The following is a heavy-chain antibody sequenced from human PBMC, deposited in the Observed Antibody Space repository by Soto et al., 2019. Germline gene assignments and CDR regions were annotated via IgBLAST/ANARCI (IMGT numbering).Heavy chain of an antibody. V-gene: IGHV3-64*01. CDR3: ARTIFGVVIQGFDY. Sequence: GGSLRLSCAASGFTFSSYAMHWVRQAPGKGLEYVSAISSNGGSTYYANSVKGRFTISRDNSKNTLYLQMGSLRAEDMAVYYCARTIFGVVIQGFDYWGQGTLVTVSS. D-gene: IGHD3-3*01. CDR1: GFTFSSYA. CDR2: ISSNGGST. J-gene: IGHJ4*02.